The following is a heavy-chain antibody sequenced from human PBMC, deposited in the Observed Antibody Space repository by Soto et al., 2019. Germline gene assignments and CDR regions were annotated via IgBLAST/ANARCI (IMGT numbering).Heavy chain of an antibody. CDR1: GSSISSYY. CDR3: ARTRMIESWIDY. Sequence: SETLSLTCNVSGSSISSYYWSWIRKPPGKGLEWIGYVYYTGSTLYNPSLKSRVSISVDMSKKELSLRLSSVTAAETAVYYCARTRMIESWIDYWGQGTPVT. V-gene: IGHV4-59*01. CDR2: VYYTGST. D-gene: IGHD3-16*01. J-gene: IGHJ4*02.